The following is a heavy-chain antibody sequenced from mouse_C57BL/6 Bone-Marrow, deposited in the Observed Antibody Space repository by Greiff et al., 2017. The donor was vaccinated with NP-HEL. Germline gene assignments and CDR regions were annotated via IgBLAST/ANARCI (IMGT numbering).Heavy chain of an antibody. V-gene: IGHV5-6*02. J-gene: IGHJ2*01. D-gene: IGHD2-5*01. CDR1: GFTFSSYG. CDR3: ARPSNYPCYVDY. CDR2: ISSGGSYT. Sequence: DVMLVESGGDLVKPGGSLKLSCAASGFTFSSYGMSWVRQTPDKRLEWVATISSGGSYTYYPDSVKGRFTISRDNAKNTLYLQMSSLKSEEKAMDYCARPSNYPCYVDYWGQGTTLTVSS.